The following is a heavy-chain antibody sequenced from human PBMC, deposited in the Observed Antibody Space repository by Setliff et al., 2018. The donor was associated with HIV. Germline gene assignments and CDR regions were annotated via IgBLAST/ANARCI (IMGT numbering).Heavy chain of an antibody. CDR1: GGSISSYY. J-gene: IGHJ4*02. Sequence: SETLSLTCTVSGGSISSYYWSWIRQPPGKGLEWIGYIYYSGTTNYNPSLKSRVTFSVDMSKTQVSLKLTSVTAADTAVYFCARDMMRWLVMVPGATRGYFDAWGQGALVTVSS. CDR2: IYYSGTT. CDR3: ARDMMRWLVMVPGATRGYFDA. V-gene: IGHV4-59*12. D-gene: IGHD3-16*01.